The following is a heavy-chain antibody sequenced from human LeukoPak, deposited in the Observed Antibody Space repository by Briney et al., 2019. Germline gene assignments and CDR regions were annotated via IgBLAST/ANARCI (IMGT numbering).Heavy chain of an antibody. CDR1: GFTFSSYW. D-gene: IGHD3-9*01. CDR3: AREVRPAFYDILTGYYPYYFDY. J-gene: IGHJ4*02. V-gene: IGHV3-7*01. CDR2: IKQDGSEK. Sequence: GGSLRLSCAASGFTFSSYWMSWARQAPGKGLEWVANIKQDGSEKYYVDSVKGRFTISRDNAKNSLYLQMNSLRAEDTAVYYCAREVRPAFYDILTGYYPYYFDYWGQGTLVTVSS.